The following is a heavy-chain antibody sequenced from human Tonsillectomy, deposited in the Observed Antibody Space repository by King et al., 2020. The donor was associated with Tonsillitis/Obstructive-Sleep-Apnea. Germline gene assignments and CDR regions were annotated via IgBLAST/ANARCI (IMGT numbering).Heavy chain of an antibody. CDR2: IYYDGANK. D-gene: IGHD1-26*01. CDR1: GFTFSTYT. J-gene: IGHJ3*02. CDR3: VRNSGSYIDTLHI. Sequence: VQLVESGGGVVQPGRSLRLSCAASGFTFSTYTMHWVRQAPGKGLEWMAVIYYDGANKYYADSIKGRFTISRDNSKNTLSLQMNSLRAEDTAVYYCVRNSGSYIDTLHIWGQGTMVTVSS. V-gene: IGHV3-30*04.